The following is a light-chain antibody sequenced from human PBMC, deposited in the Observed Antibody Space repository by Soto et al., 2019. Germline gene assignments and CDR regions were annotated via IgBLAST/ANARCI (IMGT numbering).Light chain of an antibody. CDR3: MQGTPPIT. V-gene: IGKV2-30*01. Sequence: DVVMTQSPLSLPVTLGQPASFSCRSGRSLVYSDGDTYLNWYHQRPGQSPRRLIYKVSIRDSGVPDRFSGSGSGTDFTLKISRVAAEDVGVYYCMQGTPPITFGQGTRLEIK. CDR2: KVS. J-gene: IGKJ5*01. CDR1: RSLVYSDGDTY.